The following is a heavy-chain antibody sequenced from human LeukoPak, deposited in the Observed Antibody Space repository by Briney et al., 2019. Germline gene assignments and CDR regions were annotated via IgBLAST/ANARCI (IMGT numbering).Heavy chain of an antibody. V-gene: IGHV3-21*01. J-gene: IGHJ6*02. D-gene: IGHD3-3*01. CDR2: ISSSSSYI. CDR3: ARDLSYDFWSDHSIYYYYYGMDV. Sequence: KAGGSLRLSCAASGFTFSSYSMNWVRQAPGKGLEWVSSISSSSSYIYYADSVKGRFTISRDNAKNSLYLQMNSLRAEDTAVYYCARDLSYDFWSDHSIYYYYYGMDVWGQGTTVTVYS. CDR1: GFTFSSYS.